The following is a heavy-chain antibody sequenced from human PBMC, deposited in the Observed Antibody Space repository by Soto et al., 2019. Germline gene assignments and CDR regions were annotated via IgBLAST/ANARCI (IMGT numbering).Heavy chain of an antibody. CDR3: ARSVSYDFWSGTRWYFDL. J-gene: IGHJ2*01. V-gene: IGHV3-7*05. CDR2: IKQDGSEK. D-gene: IGHD3-3*01. CDR1: GFTFSSYW. Sequence: GGSLRLSCAASGFTFSSYWMSWVRQAPGKGLEWVANIKQDGSEKYYVDSVKGRFTISRDNAKNPLYLQMNSLRAEDTAVYYCARSVSYDFWSGTRWYFDLWGRGTLVTVSS.